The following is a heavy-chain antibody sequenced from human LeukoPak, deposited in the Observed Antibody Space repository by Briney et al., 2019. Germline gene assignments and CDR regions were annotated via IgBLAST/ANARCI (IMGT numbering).Heavy chain of an antibody. CDR1: GGAISSVDYY. Sequence: PSETLSRTGTVSGGAISSVDYYWSWIRQPPGKGLGWIGYIYYSGSTYYNPSIKSRVTISVDTSKNQFSLKLSSVTGADTAVYYCASLRRDGYNCNYWGQGTLVTVSS. CDR2: IYYSGST. CDR3: ASLRRDGYNCNY. V-gene: IGHV4-30-4*08. D-gene: IGHD5-24*01. J-gene: IGHJ4*02.